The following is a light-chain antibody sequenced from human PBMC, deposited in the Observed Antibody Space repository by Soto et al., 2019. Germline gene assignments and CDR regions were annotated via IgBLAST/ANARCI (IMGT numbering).Light chain of an antibody. CDR1: QSINSF. CDR2: GAS. Sequence: EIVLTQSPGTLSLSPGEVATLSCRASQSINSFLAWYQQRRGQAPRLLIHGASNRATGIPDRFSGSGSGPDFTLTISRLEPEDFAVYYCQQYGGSPRTFGQGTKVDIK. CDR3: QQYGGSPRT. J-gene: IGKJ1*01. V-gene: IGKV3-20*01.